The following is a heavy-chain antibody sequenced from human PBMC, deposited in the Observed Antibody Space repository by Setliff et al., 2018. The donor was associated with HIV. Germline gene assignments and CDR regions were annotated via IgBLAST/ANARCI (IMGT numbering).Heavy chain of an antibody. J-gene: IGHJ6*02. CDR3: ARDTVAVAGNYVGHYGMDV. Sequence: ASVKVSCKASGYFTGDYLHWVRQAPGQGLEWVGWINPNSGGTNYAQKFQGRVTMTRDTSISTAYMELSRLRSDDTAVYYCARDTVAVAGNYVGHYGMDVWGQGTTVTVSS. CDR2: INPNSGGT. V-gene: IGHV1-2*02. D-gene: IGHD6-19*01. CDR1: GYFTGDY.